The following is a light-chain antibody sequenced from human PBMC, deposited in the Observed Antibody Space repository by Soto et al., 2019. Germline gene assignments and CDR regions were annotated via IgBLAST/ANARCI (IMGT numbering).Light chain of an antibody. CDR3: QSYDSSLSGSV. Sequence: QSVLTQPPSVSGAPGQRVTISCTGSSSNIGAGHDVHWYQQLPGRAPKLLMYGDSNRPSGVPDRFSGSKSGTSASLAITGLQAEDEADYYCQSYDSSLSGSVFGGGTKVTVL. V-gene: IGLV1-40*01. CDR2: GDS. CDR1: SSNIGAGHD. J-gene: IGLJ3*02.